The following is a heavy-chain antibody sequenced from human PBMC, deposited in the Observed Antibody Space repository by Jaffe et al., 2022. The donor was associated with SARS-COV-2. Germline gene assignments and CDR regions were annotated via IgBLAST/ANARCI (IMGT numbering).Heavy chain of an antibody. CDR3: ASGGIAAHNYYYYYYGMDV. V-gene: IGHV4-59*01. D-gene: IGHD6-13*01. Sequence: QVQLQESGPGLVKPSETLSLTCTVSGGSISSYYWSWIRQPPGKGLEWIGYIYYSGSTNYNPSLKSRVTISVDTSKNQFSLKLSSVTAADTAVYYCASGGIAAHNYYYYYYGMDVWGQGTTVTVSS. J-gene: IGHJ6*02. CDR1: GGSISSYY. CDR2: IYYSGST.